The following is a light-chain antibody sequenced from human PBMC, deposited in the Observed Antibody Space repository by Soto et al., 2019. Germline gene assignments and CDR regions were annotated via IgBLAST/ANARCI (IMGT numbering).Light chain of an antibody. J-gene: IGKJ4*01. CDR2: GAS. V-gene: IGKV3-20*01. Sequence: EIVLTQSPGTLSLSPGERATLSCRASQSVSSSYLAWYQQKPGQAPRLLIYGASRRATGIPDRSSGSGSGTDFPLTISRLEPEDFAVYYCQQYGSSPLTFGGGTKVEIK. CDR1: QSVSSSY. CDR3: QQYGSSPLT.